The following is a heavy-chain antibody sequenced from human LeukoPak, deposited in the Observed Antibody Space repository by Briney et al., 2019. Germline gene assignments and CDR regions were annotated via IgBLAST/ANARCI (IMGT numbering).Heavy chain of an antibody. CDR3: ARRAYSHEWFDP. J-gene: IGHJ5*02. D-gene: IGHD5-12*01. CDR1: GYTFTNYW. CDR2: IYPGDSDT. V-gene: IGHV5-51*01. Sequence: GESLKISCKASGYTFTNYWIGWVRQVPGKDLEWMGTIYPGDSDTRYNPSFQGQVTISADKSISTAYLQWSSLRASDSAMYYCARRAYSHEWFDPWGQGTLVTVSS.